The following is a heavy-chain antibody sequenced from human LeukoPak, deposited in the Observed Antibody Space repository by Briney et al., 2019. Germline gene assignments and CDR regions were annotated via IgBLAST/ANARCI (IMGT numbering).Heavy chain of an antibody. CDR2: INSDGSWT. CDR3: VSFYETY. CDR1: GNYW. Sequence: PGGSLRLSCAASGNYWMHWVRQAPGKGLVWVSHINSDGSWTSYADSVKGRFTISKDNAKNMVYLQMNSLRAEDTAVYYCVSFYETYWGRGTLVTVS. J-gene: IGHJ4*02. V-gene: IGHV3-74*01. D-gene: IGHD2/OR15-2a*01.